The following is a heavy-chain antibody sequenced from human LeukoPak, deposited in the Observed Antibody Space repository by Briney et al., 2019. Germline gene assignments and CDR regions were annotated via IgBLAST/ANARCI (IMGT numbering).Heavy chain of an antibody. J-gene: IGHJ3*02. V-gene: IGHV3-66*01. CDR3: ARVNYHQTSGAFDI. Sequence: SVKGRFTISRDSSKNTLFLHMNTLTAEDTAVYFCARVNYHQTSGAFDIWGQGTMVTVSS. D-gene: IGHD3-22*01.